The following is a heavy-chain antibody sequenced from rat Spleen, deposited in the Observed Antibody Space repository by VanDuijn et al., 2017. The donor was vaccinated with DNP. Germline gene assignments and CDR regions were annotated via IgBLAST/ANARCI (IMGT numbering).Heavy chain of an antibody. V-gene: IGHV5-31*01. CDR1: GFTFNKYW. D-gene: IGHD3-3*01. CDR2: ITNTGGSI. Sequence: EVQLVESGGGLVQPGRSLKLSCVASGFTFNKYWMTWIRQAPGKGLEWVASITNTGGSIYYPDSVKGRFTISRDNAQNTLYLQMNSLRSEDTATYYCTRGRAYSAPFDYWGQGVMVTVSS. CDR3: TRGRAYSAPFDY. J-gene: IGHJ2*01.